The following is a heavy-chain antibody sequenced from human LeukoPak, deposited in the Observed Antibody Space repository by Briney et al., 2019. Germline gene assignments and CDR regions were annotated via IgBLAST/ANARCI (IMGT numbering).Heavy chain of an antibody. Sequence: SETLSLTCAVYGGSFSGYYWSWIRQPPGKGLEWIGEINHSGSTNYNPSLKSRVTISVDTSKNQFSLKLNSVTAADTAVYYCARVGKITTFGVVINRLSNWFDPWGQGTLVTVSS. CDR3: ARVGKITTFGVVINRLSNWFDP. CDR2: INHSGST. V-gene: IGHV4-34*01. CDR1: GGSFSGYY. D-gene: IGHD3-3*01. J-gene: IGHJ5*02.